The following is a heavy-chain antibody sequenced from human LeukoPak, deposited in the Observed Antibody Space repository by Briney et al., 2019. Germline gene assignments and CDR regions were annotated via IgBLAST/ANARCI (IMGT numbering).Heavy chain of an antibody. CDR1: GCTFSSYS. CDR3: ARVVSSWYAPDY. V-gene: IGHV3-21*01. D-gene: IGHD6-13*01. Sequence: GGALTLSCAASGCTFSSYSMNGVRQAPGKGREGVSSISRSRSYIYYADSVNGGFTISRDNAKNALYLKMNSLRAADTAVYYCARVVSSWYAPDYWGQGTLVTVSS. J-gene: IGHJ4*02. CDR2: ISRSRSYI.